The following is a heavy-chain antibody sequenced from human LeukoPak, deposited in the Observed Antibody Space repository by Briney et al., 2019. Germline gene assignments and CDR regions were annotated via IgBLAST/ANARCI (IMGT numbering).Heavy chain of an antibody. J-gene: IGHJ4*02. CDR2: ISSGGTTI. CDR1: GFTFSDYY. CDR3: ARGVENHFDY. D-gene: IGHD1-14*01. V-gene: IGHV3-11*04. Sequence: PGGSLRLSCAASGFTFSDYYMTWIRQAPGKGLEWISYISSGGTTIFYADSVKGRFTISRDDVRNSLYLQMNSLRAEDTAVYYCARGVENHFDYWGQGTLVTVSP.